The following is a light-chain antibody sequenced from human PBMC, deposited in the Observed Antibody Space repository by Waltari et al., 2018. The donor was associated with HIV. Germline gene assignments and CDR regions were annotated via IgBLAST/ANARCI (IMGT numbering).Light chain of an antibody. Sequence: QSALTQPASVSGSPGQSITISCTGSSSYVGGYNFVSWYQQHPGKAPRVLIYDVTTRPSGVSDRFSGSRSGDTASLAISGLQPEDEADYYCESYTSTSVWVFGGGTRLTVL. CDR3: ESYTSTSVWV. CDR2: DVT. J-gene: IGLJ3*02. CDR1: SSYVGGYNF. V-gene: IGLV2-14*03.